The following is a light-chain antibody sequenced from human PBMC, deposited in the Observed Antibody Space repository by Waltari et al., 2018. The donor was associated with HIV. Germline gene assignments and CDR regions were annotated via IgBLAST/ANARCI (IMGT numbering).Light chain of an antibody. CDR3: QSYDSSLRVRV. CDR2: GNI. V-gene: IGLV1-40*01. Sequence: QSILTQPPSVSGAPGQMVTISCTGSSSNIGANYGVHWYQQFPGTAPKLLIYGNINRPSGVPDRFSGSKSGTSASLAITGLQAEDEADYYCQSYDSSLRVRVFGGGTKLTVL. J-gene: IGLJ3*02. CDR1: SSNIGANYG.